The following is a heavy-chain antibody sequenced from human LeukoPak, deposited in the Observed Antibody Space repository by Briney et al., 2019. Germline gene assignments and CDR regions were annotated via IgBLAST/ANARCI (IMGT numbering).Heavy chain of an antibody. CDR3: AGMTTVSPRGPYYYYYGMDV. V-gene: IGHV4-59*01. D-gene: IGHD4-17*01. CDR2: IYYSGST. J-gene: IGHJ6*02. Sequence: PSETLSLTCTVSGGSISSYYWSWIRQPPGKGLEWIGYIYYSGSTNYNPSLKSRVTISVDTSKNQFSLKLSSVTAADTAVYYCAGMTTVSPRGPYYYYYGMDVWGQGTTVTVSS. CDR1: GGSISSYY.